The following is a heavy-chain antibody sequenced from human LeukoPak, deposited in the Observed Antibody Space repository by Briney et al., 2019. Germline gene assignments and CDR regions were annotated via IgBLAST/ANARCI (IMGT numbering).Heavy chain of an antibody. CDR3: AKNGVWSFDY. V-gene: IGHV3-30*02. CDR1: GFTFSSYG. Sequence: GGSLRLSCAASGFTFSSYGMHWVRQAPGKGLEWVGFIRYDGSNKYYADSVKGRFTISRDNSKNTLYLQMNSLRAEDTAVYYCAKNGVWSFDYWGQGTLVTVSS. J-gene: IGHJ4*02. CDR2: IRYDGSNK. D-gene: IGHD3-10*01.